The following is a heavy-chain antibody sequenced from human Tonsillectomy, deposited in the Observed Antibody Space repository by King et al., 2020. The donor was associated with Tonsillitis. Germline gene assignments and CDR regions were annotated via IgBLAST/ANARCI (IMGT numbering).Heavy chain of an antibody. CDR3: ARGGVLSSSGWYHAFDI. Sequence: VQLVESGAEVKKPGASVKVSCQASGYTFPNYDINWVRQATGQGLEWMGWMNPNSGNTGYAQKFQGRVTMTRNTSITTAYMELSSLRSDDTAVYYCARGGVLSSSGWYHAFDIWGQGTVVTVSS. CDR1: GYTFPNYD. J-gene: IGHJ3*02. D-gene: IGHD6-19*01. CDR2: MNPNSGNT. V-gene: IGHV1-8*01.